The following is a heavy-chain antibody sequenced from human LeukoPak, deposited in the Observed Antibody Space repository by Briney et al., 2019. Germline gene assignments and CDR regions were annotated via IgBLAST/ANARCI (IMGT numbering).Heavy chain of an antibody. V-gene: IGHV3-NL1*01. CDR1: GFTFSNVW. CDR3: AKLVNERVAFDI. D-gene: IGHD2-2*01. J-gene: IGHJ3*02. CDR2: IYSGGSST. Sequence: GGSLRLSCAASGFTFSNVWMSWVRQAPGKELEWVSVIYSGGSSTYYADSVKGRFTISRDKSKNTLYLQMNSLRAEDTAVYYCAKLVNERVAFDIWGQGTMVTVSS.